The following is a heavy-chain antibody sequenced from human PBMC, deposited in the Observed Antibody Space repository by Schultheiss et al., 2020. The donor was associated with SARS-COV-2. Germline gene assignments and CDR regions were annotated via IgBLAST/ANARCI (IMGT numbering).Heavy chain of an antibody. CDR3: AKQPDYDLDY. CDR1: GFTFSNHW. J-gene: IGHJ4*02. D-gene: IGHD3-3*01. Sequence: GGSLRLSCAASGFTFSNHWMHWVRQGPGKGLMWVSRINSDGSSTSYADSVKGRFTSSRDNSTNTLYLQMNSLRAEDTAVYYCAKQPDYDLDYWGQGTLVTVAS. CDR2: INSDGSST. V-gene: IGHV3-74*01.